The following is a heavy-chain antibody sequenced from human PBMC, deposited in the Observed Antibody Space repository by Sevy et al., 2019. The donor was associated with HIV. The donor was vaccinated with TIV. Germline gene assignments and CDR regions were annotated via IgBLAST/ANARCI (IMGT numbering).Heavy chain of an antibody. V-gene: IGHV3-15*07. Sequence: GGSLRLSCAASGFTFSNAWMNWVRQAPGKGLEWVGRIKSKTDGGTTDYAAPVKGRFTISRDDSKSTLYLQMNSLKTEDTAVYYCTQGDYYDSSGYYYNFDYWGQGTLVTVSS. CDR2: IKSKTDGGTT. CDR3: TQGDYYDSSGYYYNFDY. CDR1: GFTFSNAW. D-gene: IGHD3-22*01. J-gene: IGHJ4*02.